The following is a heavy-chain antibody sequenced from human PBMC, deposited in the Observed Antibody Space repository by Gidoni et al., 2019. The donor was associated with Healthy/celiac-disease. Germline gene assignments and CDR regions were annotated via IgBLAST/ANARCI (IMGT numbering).Heavy chain of an antibody. CDR2: IYYSGST. J-gene: IGHJ6*02. Sequence: QVQLQESGPGLVKPSETLSLTCTVSGGSISSYYWSWIRQPPGKGLEWIGYIYYSGSTNYNPSLKSRVTISVDTSKNQFSLKLSSVTAADTAVYYCASSTVTRYYGMDVWGQGTTVTVSS. CDR3: ASSTVTRYYGMDV. CDR1: GGSISSYY. V-gene: IGHV4-59*01. D-gene: IGHD4-17*01.